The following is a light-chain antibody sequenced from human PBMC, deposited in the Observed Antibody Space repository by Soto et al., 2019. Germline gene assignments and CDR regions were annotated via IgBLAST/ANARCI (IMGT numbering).Light chain of an antibody. V-gene: IGKV1-5*01. Sequence: DIQMTQSPSTLSASVGYIVTITCRASQRISTWLAWYQQKPGKVPKLLISDASTLDSGVPSRFRGSGFGTEFTLTINSLQPDDFATYYCQHYDRYSGTFGQGTTGDIK. CDR2: DAS. CDR1: QRISTW. CDR3: QHYDRYSGT. J-gene: IGKJ1*01.